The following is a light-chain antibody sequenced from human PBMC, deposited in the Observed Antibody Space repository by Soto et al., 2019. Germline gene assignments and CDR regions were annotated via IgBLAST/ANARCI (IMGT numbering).Light chain of an antibody. Sequence: QSVLTQPLSASGTPGQRVTISCSGSISNIGSNTVHWYQQLPGTAPKLLVYSNDQRPSGVPDRFSASKSGTSASLAIGGLQSEDEAEYYCAAWDDSLNGHLFGTGTKLTVL. J-gene: IGLJ1*01. CDR3: AAWDDSLNGHL. CDR1: ISNIGSNT. CDR2: SND. V-gene: IGLV1-44*01.